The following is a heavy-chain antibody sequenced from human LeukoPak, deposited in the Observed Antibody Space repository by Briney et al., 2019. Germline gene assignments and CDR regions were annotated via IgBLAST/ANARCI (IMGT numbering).Heavy chain of an antibody. J-gene: IGHJ3*02. Sequence: PSETLSLTCTVSGGSLSSYYWSWIRQPPGKGLEWIGYIYYSGSTNYNPSLKSRVTISVDTSKNQFSLKLSSVTAADTAVYYCARDRRYNWNFDAFDIWGQGTMVTVSS. CDR2: IYYSGST. CDR1: GGSLSSYY. CDR3: ARDRRYNWNFDAFDI. V-gene: IGHV4-59*01. D-gene: IGHD1-7*01.